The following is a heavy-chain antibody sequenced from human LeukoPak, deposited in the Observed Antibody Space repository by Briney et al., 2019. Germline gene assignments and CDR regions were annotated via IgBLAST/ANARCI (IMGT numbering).Heavy chain of an antibody. D-gene: IGHD5-12*01. CDR3: AKGSGYDTDFDY. V-gene: IGHV3-23*01. CDR2: ISGSGDNT. J-gene: IGHJ4*02. CDR1: GFTFSTYV. Sequence: PGGSLRLSCAASGFTFSTYVMGWVRQAPGKGLGWVSGISGSGDNTYYADSVKGRFTISRDNSKNTLYPQMNSLRAEDTAVYYCAKGSGYDTDFDYWGQGTLVSVSS.